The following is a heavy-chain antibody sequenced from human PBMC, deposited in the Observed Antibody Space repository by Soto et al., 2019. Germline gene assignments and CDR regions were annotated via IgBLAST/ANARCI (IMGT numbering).Heavy chain of an antibody. CDR1: GVTFSCYW. D-gene: IGHD1-1*01. CDR2: ISGDVSST. Sequence: PGGSLTLGCAACGVTFSCYWMHLVSQVPGKGLVWVSRISGDVSSTSYADSVKGRFTISRDNAKNTLYVQMNSLRAEDTAVYYCARGIGYSAQDYWGQGTPVTVSS. V-gene: IGHV3-74*01. CDR3: ARGIGYSAQDY. J-gene: IGHJ4*02.